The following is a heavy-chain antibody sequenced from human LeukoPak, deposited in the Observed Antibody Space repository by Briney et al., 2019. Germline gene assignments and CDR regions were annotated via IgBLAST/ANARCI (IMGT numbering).Heavy chain of an antibody. V-gene: IGHV3-23*01. CDR3: AKTTTGYSSGRYPGWPVDY. Sequence: GGSLRLSCAASGFTFNSYAMYWVRQAPGKGLEWVSGIFGSGGSAHYADSVKGRFTVFRDNSKNTVYLQMNSLRAEDTAVYYCAKTTTGYSSGRYPGWPVDYWGQGTLVTVSS. CDR2: IFGSGGSA. D-gene: IGHD6-19*01. J-gene: IGHJ4*02. CDR1: GFTFNSYA.